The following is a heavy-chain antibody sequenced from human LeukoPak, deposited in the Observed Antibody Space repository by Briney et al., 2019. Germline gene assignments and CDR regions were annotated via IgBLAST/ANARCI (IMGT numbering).Heavy chain of an antibody. Sequence: GGSLRLSCAASGFTFSSYAMSWVRQAPGKGLEWVSTITYSGGNTYYADSVKGRFTISRDNAKNSVYLQMNSLRAEDTAVYYCARSPEGRGFDPWGQGTLVTVSS. CDR1: GFTFSSYA. CDR3: ARSPEGRGFDP. CDR2: ITYSGGNT. V-gene: IGHV3-23*01. J-gene: IGHJ5*02.